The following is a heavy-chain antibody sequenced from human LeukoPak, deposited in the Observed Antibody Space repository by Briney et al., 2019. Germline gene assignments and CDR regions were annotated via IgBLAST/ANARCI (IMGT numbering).Heavy chain of an antibody. Sequence: GGSLRLSCAASGFTFSSYWMSWVRQAPGKGLEWVANIKQDGSEKYYVDSVKGRFTISRDNAKNSLYLQMNSLRAEDTAVYCCARDSSGYSTPSFDYWGQGTLVTVSS. D-gene: IGHD3-22*01. CDR1: GFTFSSYW. CDR2: IKQDGSEK. V-gene: IGHV3-7*01. CDR3: ARDSSGYSTPSFDY. J-gene: IGHJ4*02.